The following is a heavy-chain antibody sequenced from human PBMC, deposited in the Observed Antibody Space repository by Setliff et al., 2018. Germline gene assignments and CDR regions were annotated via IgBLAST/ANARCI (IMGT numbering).Heavy chain of an antibody. J-gene: IGHJ5*01. V-gene: IGHV3-23*01. CDR2: ISATGDST. CDR3: ARSPGWIPWFDS. Sequence: GSLRLSCAASGFTFSSYAMSWVRQAPGKGLECVSPISATGDSTYYADSVKGRFTISRDNSKNTLYLQMNSLRAEDTAAYYCARSPGWIPWFDSWGQGTLVTVSS. CDR1: GFTFSSYA. D-gene: IGHD5-18*01.